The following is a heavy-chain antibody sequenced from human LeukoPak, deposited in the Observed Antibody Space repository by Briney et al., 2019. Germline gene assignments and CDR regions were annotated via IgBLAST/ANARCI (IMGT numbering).Heavy chain of an antibody. D-gene: IGHD3-16*01. Sequence: PGGSLRLSCAASGFTVSSNYMSWVRQAPGKGLEWVSVTSGSGGSTYYADYVKGRFSISRDNSKNTPYLQMNSLRAEDTAVYYCAKAFSYLGTSFDAFDMWGQGTMVTVSS. CDR3: AKAFSYLGTSFDAFDM. CDR1: GFTVSSNY. CDR2: TSGSGGST. J-gene: IGHJ3*02. V-gene: IGHV3-23*01.